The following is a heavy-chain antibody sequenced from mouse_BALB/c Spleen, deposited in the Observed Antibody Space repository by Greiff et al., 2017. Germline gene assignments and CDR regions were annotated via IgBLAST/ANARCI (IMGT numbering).Heavy chain of an antibody. Sequence: VQLQQSGPGLVAPSQSLSITCTVSGFSLSRYSVHWVRQPPGKGLEWLGMIWGGGSTDYNSALKSRLSISKDNSKSQVFLKMNSLQTDDTAMYYCVTIITTVVANPCAYWGQGTLATVSA. V-gene: IGHV2-6-4*01. CDR1: GFSLSRYS. D-gene: IGHD1-1*01. CDR3: VTIITTVVANPCAY. CDR2: IWGGGST. J-gene: IGHJ3*01.